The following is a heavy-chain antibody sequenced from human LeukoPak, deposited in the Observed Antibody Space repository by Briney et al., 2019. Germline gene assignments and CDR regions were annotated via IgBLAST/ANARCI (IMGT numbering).Heavy chain of an antibody. CDR2: MYYSGST. J-gene: IGHJ4*02. CDR3: ARGRYYFDY. V-gene: IGHV4-39*07. CDR1: GGSISSSSYY. Sequence: SETLSLTCTVSGGSISSSSYYWGWIRQPPGKGLEWIVSMYYSGSTYYNPSLKRRVTISVDTSKNQFSLKLSSVTAADTAVYYCARGRYYFDYWGQGTLVTVSS.